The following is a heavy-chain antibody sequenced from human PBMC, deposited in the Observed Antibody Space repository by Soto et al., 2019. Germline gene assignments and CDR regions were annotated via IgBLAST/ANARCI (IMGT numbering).Heavy chain of an antibody. Sequence: SETLSLTCSVSNGSISGFYWTWIRQPPGKILEWIGYIHYSGRTDYNPSLTSRATMSVDTSKNQFSLNLKSITAADTAVYYCVRVGVGIGNHFDSWGRGTLVTSPQ. D-gene: IGHD1-26*01. CDR1: NGSISGFY. CDR3: VRVGVGIGNHFDS. CDR2: IHYSGRT. V-gene: IGHV4-59*12. J-gene: IGHJ4*02.